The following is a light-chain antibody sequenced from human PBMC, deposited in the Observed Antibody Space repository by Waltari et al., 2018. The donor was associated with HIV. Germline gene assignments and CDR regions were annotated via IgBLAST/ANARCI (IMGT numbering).Light chain of an antibody. V-gene: IGLV2-23*02. CDR3: CSYAGSSNVV. CDR2: EVN. CDR1: STNIGRYNL. Sequence: QSALTQSASVSGSPGQSLPISCPGTSTNIGRYNLFSWYQQHPGKAPKVLIYEVNKRPSGVSNRFSGATSGSTASLTISGLQAEDEADYYCCSYAGSSNVVFGGGTKLTVL. J-gene: IGLJ2*01.